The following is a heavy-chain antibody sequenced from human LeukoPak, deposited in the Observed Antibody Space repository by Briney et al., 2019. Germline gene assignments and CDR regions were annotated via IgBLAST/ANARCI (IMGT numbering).Heavy chain of an antibody. J-gene: IGHJ5*02. V-gene: IGHV4-39*07. Sequence: SETLSLTCTVSGGSISSSSYYWGWIRQPPGKGLEWIGSIYYSGSTYYNPSLKSRVTISVDTSKNQFSLKLSSVTDADTAVYYCARDRPTENWFDPWGQGTLVTVSS. D-gene: IGHD1-14*01. CDR3: ARDRPTENWFDP. CDR1: GGSISSSSYY. CDR2: IYYSGST.